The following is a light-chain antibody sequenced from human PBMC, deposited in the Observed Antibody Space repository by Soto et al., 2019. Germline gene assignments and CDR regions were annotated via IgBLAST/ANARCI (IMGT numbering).Light chain of an antibody. CDR1: QGNSNY. CDR2: AAS. Sequence: DIQMTQSPSSLSASVGDRVTITCRASQGNSNYLAWYQQKPGRVPKLLIYAASTLQSGVPSRFSGSGSGTDFTLIISSLQPEDVATYYCQRYNRAPQTLGQGTKVEIK. V-gene: IGKV1-27*01. CDR3: QRYNRAPQT. J-gene: IGKJ1*01.